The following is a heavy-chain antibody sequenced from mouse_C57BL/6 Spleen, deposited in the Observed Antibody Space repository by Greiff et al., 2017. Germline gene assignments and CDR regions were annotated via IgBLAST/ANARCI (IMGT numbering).Heavy chain of an antibody. D-gene: IGHD1-1*02. CDR2: IDPSDSYT. V-gene: IGHV1-69*01. J-gene: IGHJ3*01. CDR3: ARYNYGCFAY. CDR1: GYTFTSYW. Sequence: QVQLQQPGAELVMPGASVKLSCKASGYTFTSYWMHWVKQRPGQGLEWIGEIDPSDSYTNYNQKFKGKSTFTVDKSSSTAYMHLISLTSEDSAVYYSARYNYGCFAYWGQGTLVTVSA.